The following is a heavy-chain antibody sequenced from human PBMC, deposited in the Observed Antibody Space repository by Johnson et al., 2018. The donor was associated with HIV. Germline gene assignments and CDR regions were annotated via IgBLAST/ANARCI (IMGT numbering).Heavy chain of an antibody. J-gene: IGHJ3*02. CDR2: MYSGGST. D-gene: IGHD6-6*01. Sequence: VQLVESGGGLVQPGGSLRLSCAASGLTVSTNDINWVRQAPGKGLEWVAIMYSGGSTFYADSVKGRFTISRDNSGNTLYLQMDSLRVEDTAVYYCASTRLGAFDIWGQGTMVTVSS. CDR3: ASTRLGAFDI. CDR1: GLTVSTND. V-gene: IGHV3-66*01.